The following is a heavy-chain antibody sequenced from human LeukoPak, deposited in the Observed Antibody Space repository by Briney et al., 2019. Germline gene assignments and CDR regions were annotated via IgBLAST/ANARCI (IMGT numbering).Heavy chain of an antibody. CDR2: IYHSGST. D-gene: IGHD3-22*01. CDR3: AAVDYYDSSGYYRDY. V-gene: IGHV4-4*02. CDR1: GGSISSSNW. J-gene: IGHJ4*02. Sequence: PSGTLSLTCAVSGGSISSSNWWSWVRQPPGQGLEWIGEIYHSGSTNYNPSLKSRVTISVDKSKNQFSLKLSSVTAADTAVYYCAAVDYYDSSGYYRDYWGQGTLVTVSS.